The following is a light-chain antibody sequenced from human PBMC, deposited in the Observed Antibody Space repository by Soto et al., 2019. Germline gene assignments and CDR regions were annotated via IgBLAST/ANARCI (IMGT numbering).Light chain of an antibody. J-gene: IGLJ1*01. CDR3: CSYAGSSTPLI. V-gene: IGLV2-23*02. CDR1: SSDVGSYNL. CDR2: EVS. Sequence: QSVLTQPASVSGSPGHSLTISRTGTSSDVGSYNLVSWYQQHPGKAPKLMIYEVSKRPSGVSNRFSGSKSGNTASLTISGLQAEDEADYYCCSYAGSSTPLIFGTGTKVSVL.